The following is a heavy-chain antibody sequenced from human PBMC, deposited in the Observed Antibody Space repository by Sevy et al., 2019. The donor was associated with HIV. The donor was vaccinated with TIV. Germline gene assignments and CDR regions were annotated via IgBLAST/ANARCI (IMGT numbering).Heavy chain of an antibody. CDR1: GFSVSRNH. Sequence: GGSLRLSCAASGFSVSRNHINWVRQAPGKGREWISVIYSDGTTQYADSVKGQFTISRDTSNNTVYLQVSSLRADDTAVYYCARRLSSAWYFDFWGQGTLVTVSS. CDR2: IYSDGTT. J-gene: IGHJ4*02. V-gene: IGHV3-53*01. D-gene: IGHD6-19*01. CDR3: ARRLSSAWYFDF.